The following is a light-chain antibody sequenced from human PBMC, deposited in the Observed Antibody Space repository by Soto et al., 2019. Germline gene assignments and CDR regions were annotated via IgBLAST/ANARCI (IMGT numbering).Light chain of an antibody. CDR3: GADHGSGSLVV. CDR1: SGYSNYK. CDR2: VGTGGIVG. V-gene: IGLV9-49*01. Sequence: QPVLTQPPSASASLGASVTLTCTLSSGYSNYKVDWYQQRPGKGPRFVMRVGTGGIVGSKGDGIPDRFSVFGSGLNRYLTIKNIQEEDESDYHCGADHGSGSLVVFGGGTKRTVL. J-gene: IGLJ2*01.